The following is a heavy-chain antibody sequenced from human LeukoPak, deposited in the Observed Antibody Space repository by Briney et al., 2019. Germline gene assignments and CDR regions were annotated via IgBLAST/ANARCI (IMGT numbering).Heavy chain of an antibody. V-gene: IGHV5-51*01. CDR1: GSLFTSYW. D-gene: IGHD6-19*01. Sequence: GGSLQISCEGSGSLFTSYWIGWVRPLPGKGLEWMGIIYPGDSDTTYSPSFQGQVTISADKSISTAYLQWSSLKAADTAMYYCARAASGSGWYPDAFDIWGQGTMVTVSS. CDR3: ARAASGSGWYPDAFDI. J-gene: IGHJ3*02. CDR2: IYPGDSDT.